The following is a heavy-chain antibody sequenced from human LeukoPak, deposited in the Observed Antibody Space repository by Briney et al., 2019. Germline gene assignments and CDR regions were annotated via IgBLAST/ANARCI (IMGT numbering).Heavy chain of an antibody. J-gene: IGHJ4*02. D-gene: IGHD3-3*01. CDR3: ARDGAQGYDFWSGYYYPYFDY. CDR1: GYTFTGYY. V-gene: IGHV1-2*02. Sequence: VASVKVSCKASGYTFTGYYMHWVRQAPGQGLEWMGWINPNSGGTNYAQKFQGRVTMTRNTSISTAYMELSRLRSDDTAVYYCARDGAQGYDFWSGYYYPYFDYWGQGTLVTVSS. CDR2: INPNSGGT.